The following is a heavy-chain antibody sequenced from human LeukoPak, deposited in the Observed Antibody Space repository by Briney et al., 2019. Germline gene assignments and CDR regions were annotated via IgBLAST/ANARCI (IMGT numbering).Heavy chain of an antibody. D-gene: IGHD3-22*01. J-gene: IGHJ6*03. CDR1: GYTFTGYY. CDR2: INPNSGGT. CDR3: ARDKGADSSGYYYGNNYYYYMDV. V-gene: IGHV1-2*02. Sequence: ASVKVSCKASGYTFTGYYMHWVRQAPGQGLEWMGWINPNSGGTNYAQKFQGRVTMTRDMSTSTVYMELSSLRSEDTAVYYCARDKGADSSGYYYGNNYYYYMDVWGKGTTVTVSS.